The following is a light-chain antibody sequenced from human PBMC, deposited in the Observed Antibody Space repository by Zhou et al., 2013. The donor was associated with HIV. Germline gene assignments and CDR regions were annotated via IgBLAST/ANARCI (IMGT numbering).Light chain of an antibody. CDR1: QTIATY. CDR2: ATS. J-gene: IGKJ2*01. V-gene: IGKV1-39*01. Sequence: DIQMTQSPSSLSASVRDRVTLTCRASQTIATYLNWYQQKPGKAPKLLIYATSSLQSGVPSRFSGSGSGTDFTLTISSLQPEDFATYYCQQANSFPPLFGQGTKLEIK. CDR3: QQANSFPPL.